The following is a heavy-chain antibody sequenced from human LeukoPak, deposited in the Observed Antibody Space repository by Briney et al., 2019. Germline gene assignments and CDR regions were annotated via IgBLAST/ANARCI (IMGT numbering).Heavy chain of an antibody. CDR2: IYYSGST. Sequence: SETLSLTCTVSGGSVSSADYYWSWIRQPSGKGLEWIGYIYYSGSTNYNPSLKSRVTISVDTSKNQFSLKLSSVTAADTAVYYCASTKGYSGYEFDYWGQGTLVTVSS. V-gene: IGHV4-61*08. D-gene: IGHD5-12*01. CDR3: ASTKGYSGYEFDY. CDR1: GGSVSSADYY. J-gene: IGHJ4*02.